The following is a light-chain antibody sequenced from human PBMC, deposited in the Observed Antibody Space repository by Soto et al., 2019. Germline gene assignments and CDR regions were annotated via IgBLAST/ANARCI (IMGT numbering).Light chain of an antibody. Sequence: EIVMTQSPVTLSVSPGDRVTLSCRASQSVDINLAWYQQKPGQTPTLLLYVASTRATAIPARFSGSGSGTEFTLTISSLQSEDFAVYYCQQYNVWPLTFGGGTKVEFK. CDR1: QSVDIN. J-gene: IGKJ4*01. V-gene: IGKV3-15*01. CDR2: VAS. CDR3: QQYNVWPLT.